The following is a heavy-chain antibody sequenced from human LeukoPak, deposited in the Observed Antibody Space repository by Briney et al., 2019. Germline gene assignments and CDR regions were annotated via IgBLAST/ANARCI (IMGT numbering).Heavy chain of an antibody. CDR3: ASFLSSGYYQTWYDP. V-gene: IGHV3-7*01. D-gene: IGHD3-22*01. Sequence: GGSLRLSCVASGFTFSSYWMSWVRQAPGKGLEWVANIKQDESEKYYVDSVKGRFTISRDNAKNSLYLQMNSLRAEDTAVYYCASFLSSGYYQTWYDPWGQGTLVTVSS. J-gene: IGHJ5*02. CDR2: IKQDESEK. CDR1: GFTFSSYW.